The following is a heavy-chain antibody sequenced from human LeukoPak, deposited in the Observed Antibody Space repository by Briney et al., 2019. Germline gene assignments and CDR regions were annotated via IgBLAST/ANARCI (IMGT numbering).Heavy chain of an antibody. CDR3: ARGTTSRALDVSDI. CDR1: GFTFSNYA. V-gene: IGHV3-23*01. D-gene: IGHD1-7*01. Sequence: GGSLRLSCTASGFTFSNYAMSWVRQAPGKGLEWVSAISGSDGRTYYADSVKGRFTISRDNSKNTLYLQMNSLRAEDTAVYYCARGTTSRALDVSDIWGQGTMVTVSS. J-gene: IGHJ3*02. CDR2: ISGSDGRT.